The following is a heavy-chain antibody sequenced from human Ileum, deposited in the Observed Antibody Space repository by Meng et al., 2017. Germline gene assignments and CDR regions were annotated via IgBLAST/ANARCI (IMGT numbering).Heavy chain of an antibody. Sequence: QGPVQESGPGLVKPSGTLSLPRAGSGDSISSSGWWSWVRQPPGKGLEWIGQIYQSGSTNYNPSLKSRVTISIDRSENQLSLKLSSVTAADTAVYYCARHIVGPTPGMEYWGQGTLVTVSS. CDR1: GDSISSSGW. D-gene: IGHD1-26*01. CDR3: ARHIVGPTPGMEY. V-gene: IGHV4-4*02. CDR2: IYQSGST. J-gene: IGHJ4*02.